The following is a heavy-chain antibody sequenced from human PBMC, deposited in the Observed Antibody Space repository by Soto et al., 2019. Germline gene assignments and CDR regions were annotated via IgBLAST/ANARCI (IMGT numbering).Heavy chain of an antibody. CDR2: ISAYNGNT. CDR3: ARHEVRGVITTDPYGGGKVFAY. V-gene: IGHV1-18*01. D-gene: IGHD3-10*01. Sequence: GASVKVSCKASGYTFTSYGISWVRQAPGQGLEWMGWISAYNGNTNYAQKLQGRVTMTTDTSTSTAYMELRSLRSDDTAVYYCARHEVRGVITTDPYGGGKVFAYWGQGTLVTVSS. CDR1: GYTFTSYG. J-gene: IGHJ4*02.